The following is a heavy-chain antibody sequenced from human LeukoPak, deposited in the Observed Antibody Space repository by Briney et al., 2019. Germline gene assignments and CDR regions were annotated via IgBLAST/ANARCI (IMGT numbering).Heavy chain of an antibody. V-gene: IGHV5-51*01. CDR3: ARHSSNSGSYSSFDY. J-gene: IGHJ4*02. CDR2: IYPGDSDT. D-gene: IGHD1-26*01. Sequence: GESLQISCQGSGYSFTNYWIGWVRQMPGKGLEWMGIIYPGDSDTRYSPSFQGQVTISADKSISTAYLQWSSLKASDTAMYYCARHSSNSGSYSSFDYWGQGTLVTVSS. CDR1: GYSFTNYW.